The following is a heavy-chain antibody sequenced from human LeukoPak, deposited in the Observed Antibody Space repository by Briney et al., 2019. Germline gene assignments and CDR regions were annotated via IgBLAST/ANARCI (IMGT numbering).Heavy chain of an antibody. J-gene: IGHJ4*02. D-gene: IGHD6-13*01. CDR3: ARRSAGTAFDY. CDR2: IHYSGST. V-gene: IGHV4-59*04. Sequence: SETLSLTCTVSGGSISSHFWSWIRQPPGKGLDWIGSIHYSGSTYYNSSLKSRVTMSVDTSKTQISLKLTSVTAADTAVYYCARRSAGTAFDYWGQGSLVTVSS. CDR1: GGSISSHF.